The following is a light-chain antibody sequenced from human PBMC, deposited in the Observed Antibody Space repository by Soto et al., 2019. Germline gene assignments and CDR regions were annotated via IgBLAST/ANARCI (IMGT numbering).Light chain of an antibody. J-gene: IGKJ2*01. V-gene: IGKV3-20*01. CDR2: GAS. Sequence: EIVLTQSPGTLSLSPGERATLSCRASQSVSSSYLAWYQQKPGQAPRLLIYGASSRATGSPDRFSGSGSGTDFTLTISRQEPEDFAVYYCQQYGSSPPTFGQGTKLEIK. CDR3: QQYGSSPPT. CDR1: QSVSSSY.